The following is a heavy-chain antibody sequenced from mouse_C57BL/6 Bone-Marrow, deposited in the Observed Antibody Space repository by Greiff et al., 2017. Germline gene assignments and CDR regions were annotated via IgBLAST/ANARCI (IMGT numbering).Heavy chain of an antibody. Sequence: QVQLQQPGAELVKPGASVKMSCKASGYTFTSYWITWVKQRPGQGLEWIGDIYPGSGSTNYNEKFKSKATLTVHTSSRTAYMQLSSLTSEDSAVYYCARLMYYWGQGTTLTVSS. CDR3: ARLMYY. CDR2: IYPGSGST. J-gene: IGHJ2*01. CDR1: GYTFTSYW. V-gene: IGHV1-55*01.